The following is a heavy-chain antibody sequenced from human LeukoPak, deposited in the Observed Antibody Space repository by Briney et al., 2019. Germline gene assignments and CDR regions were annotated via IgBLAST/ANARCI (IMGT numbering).Heavy chain of an antibody. CDR2: IYPGDSDT. CDR3: ARSPFDYYETTGAFDI. D-gene: IGHD3-22*01. Sequence: GESLKISCKGSGYSFTSYWIGWVRQMPGKGLEWMGIIYPGDSDTRYSPSFQGQVTISADKSISTAYLQWSSLKASDTAMYYCARSPFDYYETTGAFDIWGQGTMVTVSS. J-gene: IGHJ3*02. V-gene: IGHV5-51*01. CDR1: GYSFTSYW.